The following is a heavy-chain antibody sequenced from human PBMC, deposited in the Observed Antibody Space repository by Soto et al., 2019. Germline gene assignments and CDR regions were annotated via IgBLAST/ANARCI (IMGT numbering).Heavy chain of an antibody. CDR2: ISYDGSNK. CDR3: ARDTQLVHYYYYYYMDV. J-gene: IGHJ6*03. D-gene: IGHD6-6*01. CDR1: GFTFSSYA. V-gene: IGHV3-30-3*01. Sequence: PGGSLRLSCAASGFTFSSYAMHWVRQAPGKGLEWVAVISYDGSNKYNADSVKGRFTISRDNSKNTLYLQMNSLRAEDTAVYYCARDTQLVHYYYYYYMDVWGKGTTVTVSS.